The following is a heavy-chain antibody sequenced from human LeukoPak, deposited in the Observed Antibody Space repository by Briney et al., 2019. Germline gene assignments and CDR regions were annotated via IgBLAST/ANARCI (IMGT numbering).Heavy chain of an antibody. D-gene: IGHD2-8*02. CDR3: ARDSAECTGGYCYLVS. V-gene: IGHV3-74*01. J-gene: IGHJ4*02. CDR1: GFTFSSDW. CDR2: IKSDGSST. Sequence: GGSLTLSCAASGFTFSSDWMHWVRQPPAKGLVWVSRIKSDGSSTRYADSVKGRFTISRDNAKITLYLQMNSLRVEDTAVYYCARDSAECTGGYCYLVSWGQGTLVTVSS.